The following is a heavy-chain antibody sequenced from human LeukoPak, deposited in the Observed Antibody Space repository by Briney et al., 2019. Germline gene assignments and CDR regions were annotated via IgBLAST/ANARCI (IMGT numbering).Heavy chain of an antibody. J-gene: IGHJ6*04. Sequence: SETLSLNCAVYGGSFSGYYWSWIRQPPGKGLEWIGEINNSGSTNYNPSLKSRVTISVDTSKNQFSLKLSSVTAADTAVYYCARGGVAVAGTDYYYYGMDVWGKGTTVTVSS. CDR1: GGSFSGYY. CDR2: INNSGST. D-gene: IGHD6-19*01. V-gene: IGHV4-34*01. CDR3: ARGGVAVAGTDYYYYGMDV.